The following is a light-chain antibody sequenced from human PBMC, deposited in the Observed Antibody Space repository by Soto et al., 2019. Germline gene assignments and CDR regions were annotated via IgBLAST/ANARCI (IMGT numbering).Light chain of an antibody. V-gene: IGLV2-23*02. CDR2: EVT. J-gene: IGLJ7*01. Sequence: SALTQPASVSGSPGQSITISCTGTSSDVGSFNLVSWYQQHPGKAPKLMIYEVTKRPSGVSNRFSGSKSGNTASLTISGLQSEDEAAYYCCSYAGSSTYNVMFGGGTQLPVL. CDR3: CSYAGSSTYNVM. CDR1: SSDVGSFNL.